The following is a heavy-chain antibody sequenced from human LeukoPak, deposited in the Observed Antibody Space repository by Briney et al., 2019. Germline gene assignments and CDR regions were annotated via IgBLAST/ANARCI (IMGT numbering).Heavy chain of an antibody. CDR3: ARGGFYDILTGSPYYFDY. CDR2: IKQEGSEK. Sequence: GGSLRLSCAASGFTFSSYWMSWVRQAPGKGLEWVANIKQEGSEKYYVESVKGRFTISRDNAKNSVYLQMNSLRAEDTAVYYCARGGFYDILTGSPYYFDYWGQGTLVTVSS. V-gene: IGHV3-7*01. D-gene: IGHD3-9*01. CDR1: GFTFSSYW. J-gene: IGHJ4*02.